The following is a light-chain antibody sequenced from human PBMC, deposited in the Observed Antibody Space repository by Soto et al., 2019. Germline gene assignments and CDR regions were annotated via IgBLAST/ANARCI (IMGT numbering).Light chain of an antibody. CDR2: GAS. CDR3: QQYNNWPRT. V-gene: IGKV3-20*01. J-gene: IGKJ1*01. CDR1: QSVSSSY. Sequence: EIVLTQSPGTLSLSPGERATLSCRASQSVSSSYLAWYQQKSGQAPRLLIYGASNRATGIPDRFSVSGSGTDFTLTISSLQSEDFAVYYCQQYNNWPRTSGQGTKGDTK.